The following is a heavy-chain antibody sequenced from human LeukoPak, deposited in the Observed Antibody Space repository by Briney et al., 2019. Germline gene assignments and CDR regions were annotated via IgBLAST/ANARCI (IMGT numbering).Heavy chain of an antibody. CDR2: INSNSGGT. D-gene: IGHD4-17*01. CDR3: ARNGDPPTYYYMDV. J-gene: IGHJ6*03. Sequence: GASVKVSCKASGYTFTGYYMHWVQQAPGQGLEWMGRINSNSGGTNYAQKFQGRVTMTRDTSISTAYMELSRLRSDDTAVYYCARNGDPPTYYYMDVWGKGTTVTVSS. V-gene: IGHV1-2*06. CDR1: GYTFTGYY.